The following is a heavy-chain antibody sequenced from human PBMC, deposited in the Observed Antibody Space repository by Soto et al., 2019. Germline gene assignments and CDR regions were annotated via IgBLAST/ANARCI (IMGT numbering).Heavy chain of an antibody. V-gene: IGHV1-69*12. CDR2: IIPIFGTA. Sequence: QVQLVQSGAEVKKPGSSVKVSCKASGGTFSSYAISWVRQAPGQGLEWMGGIIPIFGTANYAQKFQGRVTITADESTSTAYMELSSLRSEDTAVYYCARDTSVVTATSYYCYGMDVWGQGTTVTVSS. CDR3: ARDTSVVTATSYYCYGMDV. D-gene: IGHD2-21*02. J-gene: IGHJ6*02. CDR1: GGTFSSYA.